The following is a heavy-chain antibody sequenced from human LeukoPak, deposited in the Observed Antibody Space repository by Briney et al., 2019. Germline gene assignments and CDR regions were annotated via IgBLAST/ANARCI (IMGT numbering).Heavy chain of an antibody. CDR1: GGSISSYY. Sequence: PSETLSLTCTVSGGSISSYYWSWIRQPPGKGLEWIGYIYYSGSTKYDPSLKSRVTISVDASKTQFSLKLNSVTAADTAVYYCARGSRELYYFDYWGQGTLVTVSS. CDR3: ARGSRELYYFDY. J-gene: IGHJ4*02. D-gene: IGHD1-7*01. CDR2: IYYSGST. V-gene: IGHV4-59*01.